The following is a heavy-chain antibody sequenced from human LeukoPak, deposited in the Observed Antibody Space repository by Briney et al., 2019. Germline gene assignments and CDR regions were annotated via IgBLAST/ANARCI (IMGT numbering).Heavy chain of an antibody. CDR2: INHSGST. Sequence: SETLSLTCAVYGGSFSGYYWSWIRQPPGKGLEWIGEINHSGSTNYNPSLKSRVTISVDTSKNQFSLKLSSVTAADTAVCYCARGSVTGYYTFDYWGQGTLVTVSS. J-gene: IGHJ4*02. V-gene: IGHV4-34*01. CDR1: GGSFSGYY. D-gene: IGHD3-9*01. CDR3: ARGSVTGYYTFDY.